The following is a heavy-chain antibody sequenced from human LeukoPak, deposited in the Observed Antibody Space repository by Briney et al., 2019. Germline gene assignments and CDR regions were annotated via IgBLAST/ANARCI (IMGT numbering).Heavy chain of an antibody. D-gene: IGHD6-6*01. CDR2: ISPRGGTT. Sequence: ASVKVSCKASGYTFTTYYMHWVRQAPGQGLEWMGIISPRGGTTNYAQMFQGRVTMTRDTSTSTVYMEPSSLRSEDTAIYYCASEAYSSSSRVTYFDYWGQGTLVTAAS. J-gene: IGHJ4*02. CDR3: ASEAYSSSSRVTYFDY. V-gene: IGHV1-46*01. CDR1: GYTFTTYY.